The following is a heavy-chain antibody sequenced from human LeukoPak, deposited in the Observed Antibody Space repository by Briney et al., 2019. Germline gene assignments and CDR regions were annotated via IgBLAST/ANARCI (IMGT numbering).Heavy chain of an antibody. CDR3: ARYSGYSSSWYPDYYYYYGMDV. J-gene: IGHJ6*02. CDR2: IIPILGIA. V-gene: IGHV1-69*04. D-gene: IGHD6-13*01. Sequence: SVKVSCKASGGTFSSYAISWVRQAPGQGLEWMGRIIPILGIANYAQKFQGRATITADKSTSTAYMELSSLRSEDTAVYYCARYSGYSSSWYPDYYYYYGMDVWGQGTTVTVSS. CDR1: GGTFSSYA.